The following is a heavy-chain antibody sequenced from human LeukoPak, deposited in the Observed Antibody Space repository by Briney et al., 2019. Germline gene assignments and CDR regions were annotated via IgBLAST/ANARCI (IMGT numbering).Heavy chain of an antibody. CDR1: GYTFTRYY. CDR3: ATELKAIAEYYFDY. Sequence: ASVKVSCTASGYTFTRYYMHWVRQAPGQGLEWMGIINPSGGSTTYAQKFQGRVTMTEDTSTDTAYMELSSLRSEDTAVYYCATELKAIAEYYFDYWGQGTLVTVSS. D-gene: IGHD6-13*01. CDR2: INPSGGST. J-gene: IGHJ4*02. V-gene: IGHV1-46*01.